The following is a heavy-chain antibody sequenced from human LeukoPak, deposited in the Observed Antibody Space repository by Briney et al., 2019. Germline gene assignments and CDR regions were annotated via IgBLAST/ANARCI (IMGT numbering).Heavy chain of an antibody. CDR2: ISSDGDTT. J-gene: IGHJ4*02. V-gene: IGHV3-23*01. CDR3: ARDGSARSLGN. Sequence: GWALRLSCVACGLRFSHYAMRWVRQAAWKELEWVSGISSDGDTTSYADFVKGRFTISRDNSKNTLYLQMNSLRAEDTAVYYCARDGSARSLGNWGQGTLVSVSS. D-gene: IGHD6-6*01. CDR1: GLRFSHYA.